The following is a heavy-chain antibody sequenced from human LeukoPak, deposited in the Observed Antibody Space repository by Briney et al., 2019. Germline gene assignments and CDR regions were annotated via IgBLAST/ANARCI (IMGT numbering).Heavy chain of an antibody. CDR1: GYSISSGYY. V-gene: IGHV4-38-2*02. Sequence: SETLSLTCAVSGYSISSGYYWGWIRQPPGQGLGWIGSIYHSGSTYYNPSLKSRVTISVDTSKNQFSLKLSSVTAADTAVYYCARDTRITMVRGPEVAFDIWGQGTMVTVSS. J-gene: IGHJ3*02. D-gene: IGHD3-10*01. CDR3: ARDTRITMVRGPEVAFDI. CDR2: IYHSGST.